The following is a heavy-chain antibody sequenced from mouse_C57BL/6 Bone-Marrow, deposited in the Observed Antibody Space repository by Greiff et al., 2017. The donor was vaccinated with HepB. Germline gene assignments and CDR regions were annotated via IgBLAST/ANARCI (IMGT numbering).Heavy chain of an antibody. J-gene: IGHJ4*01. V-gene: IGHV1-69*01. CDR3: ASTMITTSAMDY. D-gene: IGHD2-4*01. Sequence: QVQLQQPGAELVMPGASVKLSCKASGCTFTSYWMHWVKQRPGQGLEWIGEIDPSDSYTNYNQKFKGKSTLTVDKSSSTAYMQLSSLTSEDSAVYYCASTMITTSAMDYWGQGTSVTVSS. CDR2: IDPSDSYT. CDR1: GCTFTSYW.